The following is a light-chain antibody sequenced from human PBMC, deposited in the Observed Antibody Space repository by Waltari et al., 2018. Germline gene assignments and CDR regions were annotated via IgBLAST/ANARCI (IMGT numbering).Light chain of an antibody. CDR3: CSYVGSFV. Sequence: QSALTQPASVSGSPGQSITIPCTGTSSDVGRYNLVSLYQQHPGKAPKSIMYEGRKRPHGVSNRFSGSKSGDTASLTISGLQAEDEGDFYCCSYVGSFVFGTGTKVTVL. CDR2: EGR. J-gene: IGLJ1*01. CDR1: SSDVGRYNL. V-gene: IGLV2-23*01.